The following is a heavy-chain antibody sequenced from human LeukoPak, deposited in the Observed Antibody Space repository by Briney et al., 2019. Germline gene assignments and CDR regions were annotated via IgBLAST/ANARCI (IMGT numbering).Heavy chain of an antibody. D-gene: IGHD2-2*01. CDR1: GFTVSCNY. Sequence: GGSLRLSCALFGFTVSCNYMRWVRQAPGKGLEWVSTIYSDGTPYYADSLKGRFTISRDNSKNTLYLRMNSLRAEDTAFYFCARAIRYHLLKGYFDYWGQGTLVTVSS. CDR3: ARAIRYHLLKGYFDY. J-gene: IGHJ4*02. V-gene: IGHV3-53*01. CDR2: IYSDGTP.